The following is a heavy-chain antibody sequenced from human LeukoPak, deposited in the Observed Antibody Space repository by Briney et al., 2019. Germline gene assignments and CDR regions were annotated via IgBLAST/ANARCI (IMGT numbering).Heavy chain of an antibody. CDR2: ISASGGST. J-gene: IGHJ4*02. CDR3: ARAPLPTGWYAY. Sequence: GGSLRLSCAASGFTFSSFAMSWVRQTPGKGLEWVSSISASGGSTYYADSVKGRFTISRDNSKNTLYLQMNSLRAEDTAVYYCARAPLPTGWYAYWGQGTLVTVSS. D-gene: IGHD3-9*01. V-gene: IGHV3-23*01. CDR1: GFTFSSFA.